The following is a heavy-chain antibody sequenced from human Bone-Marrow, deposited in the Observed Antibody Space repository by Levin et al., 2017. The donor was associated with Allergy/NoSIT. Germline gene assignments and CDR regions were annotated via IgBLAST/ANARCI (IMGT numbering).Heavy chain of an antibody. J-gene: IGHJ4*02. CDR2: VSYDGRNK. CDR3: AKEGFGSGSYYPDY. V-gene: IGHV3-30*18. CDR1: GFIFSAYG. Sequence: GGSLRLSCAASGFIFSAYGMHWVRQTPGKGLQWVAVVSYDGRNKEYADSVKGRFTISRDDSKNTVYLQMSSLTTEDTALYYCAKEGFGSGSYYPDYWGQGTLVTVSS. D-gene: IGHD3-10*01.